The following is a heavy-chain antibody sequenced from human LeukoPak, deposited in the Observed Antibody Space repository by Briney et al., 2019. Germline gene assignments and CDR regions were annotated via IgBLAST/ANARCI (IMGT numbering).Heavy chain of an antibody. J-gene: IGHJ4*02. CDR3: ARVSPISGYYDSSGYYLLDFDY. Sequence: ASVKVSCKASGYTFTNYGVSWVRQAPGQGLEWMGWISGYNGYTNYAQKFQFRVTMTTDTSTSTAYMELRSLRSDDTAVYYCARVSPISGYYDSSGYYLLDFDYWGQGTLVTVSS. CDR1: GYTFTNYG. D-gene: IGHD3-22*01. V-gene: IGHV1-18*01. CDR2: ISGYNGYT.